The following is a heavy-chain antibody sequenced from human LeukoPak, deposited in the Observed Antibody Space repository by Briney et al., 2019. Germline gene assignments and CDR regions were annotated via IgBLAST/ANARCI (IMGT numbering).Heavy chain of an antibody. D-gene: IGHD1-1*01. CDR1: GYSFTSYG. Sequence: ASVKVTCKASGYSFTSYGISWVRQAPGLGLEWMGWISAYNGATNHAHKFQGRVTMTTDTPTTTAYMELRSLRSDDTAVYYCARQQLEWATIRNVGYYQYYYMDVWGKGTTVTVSS. CDR2: ISAYNGAT. V-gene: IGHV1-18*01. CDR3: ARQQLEWATIRNVGYYQYYYMDV. J-gene: IGHJ6*03.